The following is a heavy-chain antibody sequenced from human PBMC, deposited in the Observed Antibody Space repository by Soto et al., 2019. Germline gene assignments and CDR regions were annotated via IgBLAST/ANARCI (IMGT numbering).Heavy chain of an antibody. CDR3: AKDPFGNSVYYYYMDV. D-gene: IGHD1-7*01. V-gene: IGHV3-30*18. CDR2: ISYDGSNK. Sequence: QVQLVESGGGVVKPGRSLRLSCAASGFTFSSYGMHWVRQAPGKGLEWVAVISYDGSNKYYADSVKGRFTISRDNSKNTLYLQMNSLRAEDTAVYYCAKDPFGNSVYYYYMDVWGKGTTVTVSS. CDR1: GFTFSSYG. J-gene: IGHJ6*03.